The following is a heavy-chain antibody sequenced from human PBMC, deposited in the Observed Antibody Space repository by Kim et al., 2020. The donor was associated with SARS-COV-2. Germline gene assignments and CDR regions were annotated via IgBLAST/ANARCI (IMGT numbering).Heavy chain of an antibody. J-gene: IGHJ4*02. V-gene: IGHV4-39*01. D-gene: IGHD6-19*01. Sequence: STYYNPSLKSRVAISVDTSKNQFHWKLTSVTAADTAVYYCARPYTSGTYDNWGQGTQVTVSS. CDR3: ARPYTSGTYDN. CDR2: ST.